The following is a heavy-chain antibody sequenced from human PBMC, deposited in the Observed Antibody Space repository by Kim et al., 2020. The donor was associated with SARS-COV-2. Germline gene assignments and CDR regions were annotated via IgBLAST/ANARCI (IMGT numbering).Heavy chain of an antibody. Sequence: ASVKVSCKASGYTFTGYYMHWVRQAPGQGLEWMGWINPNSGGTNYAQKFQGRVTMTRDTSISTAYMELSRLRSDDTAVYYCARIAPTYDILTGYYHGDFDYWGQGTLVTVSS. J-gene: IGHJ4*02. CDR1: GYTFTGYY. D-gene: IGHD3-9*01. V-gene: IGHV1-2*02. CDR3: ARIAPTYDILTGYYHGDFDY. CDR2: INPNSGGT.